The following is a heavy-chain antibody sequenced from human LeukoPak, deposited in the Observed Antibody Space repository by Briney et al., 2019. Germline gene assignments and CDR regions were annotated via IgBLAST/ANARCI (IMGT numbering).Heavy chain of an antibody. J-gene: IGHJ4*02. D-gene: IGHD4-11*01. Sequence: APVKVSCKASGYTFTSYYMHWVRQAPGLGLEWMGIINPSGGSTGYAQKFQGRVTMTRDTSTSTVYMELSSLRSEDTAVYYCARARRDYRYDYWGQGTLVTVSS. CDR2: INPSGGST. CDR1: GYTFTSYY. V-gene: IGHV1-46*01. CDR3: ARARRDYRYDY.